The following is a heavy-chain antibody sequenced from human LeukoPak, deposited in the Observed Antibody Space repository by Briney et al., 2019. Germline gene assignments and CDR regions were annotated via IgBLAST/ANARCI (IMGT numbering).Heavy chain of an antibody. CDR2: IYSGGST. J-gene: IGHJ4*02. V-gene: IGHV3-53*01. Sequence: GGSLRLSCAASGFTVSSNYMSWVRQAPGKGLEWVSVIYSGGSTYYADSVKGRFTISRDNSKNTLYLQMNSLRAEDTAVYYCAKAKYQPQARYFDYWGQGTLVTVSS. CDR1: GFTVSSNY. CDR3: AKAKYQPQARYFDY. D-gene: IGHD2-2*01.